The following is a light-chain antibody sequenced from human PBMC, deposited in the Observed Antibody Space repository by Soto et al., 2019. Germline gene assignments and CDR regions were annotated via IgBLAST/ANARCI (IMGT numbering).Light chain of an antibody. V-gene: IGLV2-23*02. CDR1: TSDVGSYDL. J-gene: IGLJ3*02. CDR2: EVN. Sequence: QSALTQPASVSGSPGQSITISCTGTTSDVGSYDLVSCYQQHPGKAPKLMIFEVNKRPSGVSNRFSGSKSGNTASLTISGLQAEDESDYYCCSYAGGSTYVLFGGGTKLTVL. CDR3: CSYAGGSTYVL.